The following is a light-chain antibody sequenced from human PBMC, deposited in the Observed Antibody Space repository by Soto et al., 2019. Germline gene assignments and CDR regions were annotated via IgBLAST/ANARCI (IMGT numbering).Light chain of an antibody. Sequence: QSVLTQPASVSGSPGQSITIPCTGTSSDVGGYNYVSWYQHHPGKAPKLMIYDVSNRPSGVSNRFSGSKSGHTASLTISGLQPEDEADYYCCSYTTSNTRQIVFGTGTKVTVL. J-gene: IGLJ1*01. CDR2: DVS. V-gene: IGLV2-14*03. CDR1: SSDVGGYNY. CDR3: CSYTTSNTRQIV.